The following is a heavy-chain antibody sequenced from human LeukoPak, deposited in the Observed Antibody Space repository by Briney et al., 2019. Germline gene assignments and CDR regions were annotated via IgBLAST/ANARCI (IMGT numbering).Heavy chain of an antibody. D-gene: IGHD3-9*01. V-gene: IGHV3-30*02. Sequence: PGGSLRLSCAASGFTFSSYGMHWVRQAPGKGLEWVAFIRYDGSNKYYADSVKGRFTISRDNSKNTLYLQMNSLRAEDTAVYYCAKTLRYFDWAPPGYWGQGTLVTVSS. J-gene: IGHJ4*02. CDR3: AKTLRYFDWAPPGY. CDR2: IRYDGSNK. CDR1: GFTFSSYG.